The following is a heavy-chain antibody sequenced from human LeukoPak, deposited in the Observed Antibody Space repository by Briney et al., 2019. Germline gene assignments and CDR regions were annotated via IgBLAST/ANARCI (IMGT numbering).Heavy chain of an antibody. D-gene: IGHD6-6*01. CDR3: ARVYVGSSTTYPFDH. Sequence: ASVKVSCKASGYTFTGYYMHWVRQAPGQGLEWMGWINPNSGGTNYAQKFQGRVTMTRDTSISTAYMELSRLRSDDTAVYYCARVYVGSSTTYPFDHWGQGTLVTVSA. J-gene: IGHJ4*02. CDR1: GYTFTGYY. V-gene: IGHV1-2*02. CDR2: INPNSGGT.